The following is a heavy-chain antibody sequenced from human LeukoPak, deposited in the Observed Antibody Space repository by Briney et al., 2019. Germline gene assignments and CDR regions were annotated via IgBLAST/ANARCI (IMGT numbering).Heavy chain of an antibody. J-gene: IGHJ6*03. CDR1: GFTFSSYA. V-gene: IGHV3-64*01. Sequence: GGSLRLSCAASGFTFSSYAMHWVRQAPGKGLEYVSAISSNGGSTYYANSVKGRFTISRDNSKNTLYLQMGSLRAEDMAVYYCARVGGSKYYDFWSGRSQYYYYYYMDVWGKGTTVTVSS. CDR2: ISSNGGST. D-gene: IGHD3-3*01. CDR3: ARVGGSKYYDFWSGRSQYYYYYYMDV.